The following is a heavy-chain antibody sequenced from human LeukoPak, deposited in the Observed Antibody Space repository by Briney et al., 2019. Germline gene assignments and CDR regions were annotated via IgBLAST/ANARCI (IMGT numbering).Heavy chain of an antibody. CDR2: IYHSGST. V-gene: IGHV4-38-2*02. CDR3: ARDNPVAGTAYYYYGMDV. CDR1: GYSISSGYY. J-gene: IGHJ6*02. D-gene: IGHD6-19*01. Sequence: SETLSLTCTVSGYSISSGYYGGWIRQPPGKGLEWIGSIYHSGSTYYNTSLKSRVTISVDTSKNQFSLKLSSVTAADTAVYYCARDNPVAGTAYYYYGMDVWGQGTTVTVSS.